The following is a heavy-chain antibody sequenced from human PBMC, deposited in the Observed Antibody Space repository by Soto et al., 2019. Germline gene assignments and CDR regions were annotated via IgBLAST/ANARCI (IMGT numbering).Heavy chain of an antibody. V-gene: IGHV3-49*04. J-gene: IGHJ4*02. CDR3: ARSFAGCTGTSCQHFDY. Sequence: PGGSLRLSCTGSGFTFGDYAVNWVRQAPGKGLEWVGFIRSEAYGGTPEYAASAKGIFTISRDDSKSSAYLQMNSLKTEDTAVYYCARSFAGCTGTSCQHFDYWGQGALVTV. D-gene: IGHD2-2*01. CDR2: IRSEAYGGTP. CDR1: GFTFGDYA.